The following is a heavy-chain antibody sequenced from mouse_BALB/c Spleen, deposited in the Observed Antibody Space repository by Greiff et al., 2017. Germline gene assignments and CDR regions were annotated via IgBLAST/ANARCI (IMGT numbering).Heavy chain of an antibody. CDR1: GYTFTSYW. CDR3: ARDGSSYYFDY. Sequence: QVQLQQSGAELARPGASVKLSCKASGYTFTSYWMQWVKQRPGQGLEWIGAIYPGDGDTRYTQKFKGKATLTADKSSSTAYMQLSSLASEDSAVYYCARDGSSYYFDYWGQGTTLTVSS. V-gene: IGHV1-87*01. CDR2: IYPGDGDT. J-gene: IGHJ2*01. D-gene: IGHD1-1*01.